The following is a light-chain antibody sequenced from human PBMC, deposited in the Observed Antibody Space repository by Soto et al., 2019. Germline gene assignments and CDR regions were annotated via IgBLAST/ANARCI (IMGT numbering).Light chain of an antibody. CDR2: DAS. J-gene: IGKJ1*01. CDR3: QQYYSYPWT. Sequence: TQSPSSLSASVGDRVSVTCRASEDITNYLNWYQKKPGKAPNLLIYDASRLQSGVPARFSGSGSGTDFTLTISSLQSEDFATYYCQQYYSYPWTFGQGTKVDIK. V-gene: IGKV1-16*01. CDR1: EDITNY.